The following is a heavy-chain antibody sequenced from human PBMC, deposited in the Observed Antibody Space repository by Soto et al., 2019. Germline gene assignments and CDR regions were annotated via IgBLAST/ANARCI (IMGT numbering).Heavy chain of an antibody. V-gene: IGHV5-51*01. Sequence: PGESLTISCECSGHRFTSSWIGLVRPMPGKGLEWMGIIFPADSDTRYSPSFQGQVTPSVDKSMSPAFRQWSSLRASDPAIYYCARYHGFIDEITWFDPGGQGTQVTVS. CDR3: ARYHGFIDEITWFDP. D-gene: IGHD1-20*01. J-gene: IGHJ5*02. CDR1: GHRFTSSW. CDR2: IFPADSDT.